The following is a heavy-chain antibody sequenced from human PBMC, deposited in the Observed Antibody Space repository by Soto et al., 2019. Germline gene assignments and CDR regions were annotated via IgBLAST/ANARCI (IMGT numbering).Heavy chain of an antibody. CDR1: GGSISSSSYY. CDR3: ARHGVAPKPHQYNWFDP. Sequence: QLQLQESGPGLVKPSETLSLTCTVSGGSISSSSYYWGWIRQPPGKGLEWIGSIYYSGSTYYNPSLKSRVTISVDTSKNQFSLKLSSVTAADTAVYYCARHGVAPKPHQYNWFDPWGQGTLVTVSS. CDR2: IYYSGST. J-gene: IGHJ5*02. D-gene: IGHD3-3*01. V-gene: IGHV4-39*01.